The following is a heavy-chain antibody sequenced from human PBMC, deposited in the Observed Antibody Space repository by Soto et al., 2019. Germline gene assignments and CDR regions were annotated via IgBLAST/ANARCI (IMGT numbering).Heavy chain of an antibody. V-gene: IGHV4-59*01. D-gene: IGHD5-18*01. J-gene: IGHJ4*02. Sequence: SETLSLTFTVSGGSISSYYWSWIRQPPGKGLEWIGYIYYSGSTNYNPSLKSRVTISVDTSKNQFSLKLSSVTAADTAVYYCARVMDTARGGIDYRGQGTLVTVSS. CDR2: IYYSGST. CDR1: GGSISSYY. CDR3: ARVMDTARGGIDY.